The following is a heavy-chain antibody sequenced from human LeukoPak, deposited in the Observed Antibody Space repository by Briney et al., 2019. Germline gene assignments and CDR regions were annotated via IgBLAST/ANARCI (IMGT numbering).Heavy chain of an antibody. CDR2: ISTSGGTK. CDR1: GFTFSSFE. D-gene: IGHD6-6*01. J-gene: IGHJ4*02. V-gene: IGHV3-48*03. Sequence: GGSLRLSCAASGFTFSSFEMNWVWQAPGRGLEWLSHISTSGGTKYYADSVKGRFTISRDNAKNSLYLQMNSLRAEDTAVYYCARLYSSSFRYFDYWGQGTLVTVSS. CDR3: ARLYSSSFRYFDY.